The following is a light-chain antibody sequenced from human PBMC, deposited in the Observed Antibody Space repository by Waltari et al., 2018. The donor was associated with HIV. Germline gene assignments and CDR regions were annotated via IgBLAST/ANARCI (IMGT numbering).Light chain of an antibody. CDR3: QAWDSTTVV. CDR1: DLGDKF. V-gene: IGLV3-1*01. Sequence: SYDLTQPPSVSVSPGQTVSISCSGDDLGDKFACWYQQKPGQSPVLVIYQDSKRPSGIPERFSGSTSGSTATLTSSGTQPMDEADYYCQAWDSTTVVFGGGTKLTVL. J-gene: IGLJ2*01. CDR2: QDS.